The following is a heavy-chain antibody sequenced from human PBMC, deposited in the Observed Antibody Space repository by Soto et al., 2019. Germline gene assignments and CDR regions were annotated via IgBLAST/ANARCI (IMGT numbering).Heavy chain of an antibody. V-gene: IGHV4-31*03. CDR2: IYYSRST. Sequence: QVQLQESGPGLVKPSQTLSLTCTVSGGSISSGGYYWSWIRQHPGKGLEWIGYIYYSRSTYYNPSIKSRVTISVDTSKNQFSLKLSSVTAADTAVYYCARGRLGRGLGELDYWGKGTLVTVSS. J-gene: IGHJ4*02. CDR3: ARGRLGRGLGELDY. CDR1: GGSISSGGYY. D-gene: IGHD3-10*01.